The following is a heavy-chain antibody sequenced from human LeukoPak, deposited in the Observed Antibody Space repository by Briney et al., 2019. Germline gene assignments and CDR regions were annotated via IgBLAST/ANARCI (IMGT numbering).Heavy chain of an antibody. V-gene: IGHV3-23*01. CDR2: ISGSGGST. CDR1: GFTFSSYA. Sequence: SGGSLRLSCAASGFTFSSYAVSWVRQAPGKGLEWVSSISGSGGSTYYADSVKGRFTISRDNSKNTLSLQMNSLRAEDTAVYYCAKAPANWNDPWFDPWGQGTLVTVSS. J-gene: IGHJ5*02. CDR3: AKAPANWNDPWFDP. D-gene: IGHD1-20*01.